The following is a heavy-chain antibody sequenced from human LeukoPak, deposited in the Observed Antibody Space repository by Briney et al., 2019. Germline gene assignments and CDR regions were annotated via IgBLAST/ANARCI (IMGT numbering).Heavy chain of an antibody. J-gene: IGHJ4*02. CDR2: IKQDGSEK. CDR3: AKGYCSSTSCYPFDY. CDR1: GFTFSSYW. V-gene: IGHV3-7*03. D-gene: IGHD2-2*01. Sequence: QPGGSLRLSCAASGFTFSSYWMSWVRQAPGKGLEWVANIKQDGSEKYYVDSVKGRFTISRDNAKNSLYLQMNSLRAEDMALYYCAKGYCSSTSCYPFDYWGQGTLVTVSS.